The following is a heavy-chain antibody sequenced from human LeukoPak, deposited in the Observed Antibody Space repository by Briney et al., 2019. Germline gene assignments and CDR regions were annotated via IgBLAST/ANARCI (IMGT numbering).Heavy chain of an antibody. V-gene: IGHV3-21*01. D-gene: IGHD4-17*01. CDR1: GFTYSSYS. Sequence: GGTLRLSCAASGFTYSSYSMNWVRQARGKGLEEGSSISSSSYIYYADSVKGRFTISRDNAKNSLYLQMNSLRAEDTAVYYCARDPVTTLAGNWFDPWGQGTLVTVSS. CDR3: ARDPVTTLAGNWFDP. J-gene: IGHJ5*02. CDR2: ISSSSYI.